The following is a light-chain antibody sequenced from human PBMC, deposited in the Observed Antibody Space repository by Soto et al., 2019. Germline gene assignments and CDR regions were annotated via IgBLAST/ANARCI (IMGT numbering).Light chain of an antibody. Sequence: EIVLTQSPATLSLSPGERATFPCRASQSVSSDLVWYQQKPGQAPRLLIYDASNRATGVPARFSGSGSGTDFTLTISRLEPEDFAVYYCQQRTNWPPLTFGGGTKVEIK. J-gene: IGKJ4*01. V-gene: IGKV3-11*01. CDR3: QQRTNWPPLT. CDR1: QSVSSD. CDR2: DAS.